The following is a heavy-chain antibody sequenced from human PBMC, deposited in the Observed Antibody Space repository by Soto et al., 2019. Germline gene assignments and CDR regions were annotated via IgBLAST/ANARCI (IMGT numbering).Heavy chain of an antibody. CDR2: ISYDGSNK. CDR3: ARDPDYDFWGHFDY. V-gene: IGHV3-30-3*01. D-gene: IGHD3-3*01. Sequence: QVQLVESGGGVVQPGRSLRLSCAASGFTFSSYAMHWVRQAPGKGLEWVAVISYDGSNKYYADSVKGRFTISRDNSKNTLYLQMNSLRAEDTAVYSCARDPDYDFWGHFDYWGQGTLVTVSS. CDR1: GFTFSSYA. J-gene: IGHJ4*02.